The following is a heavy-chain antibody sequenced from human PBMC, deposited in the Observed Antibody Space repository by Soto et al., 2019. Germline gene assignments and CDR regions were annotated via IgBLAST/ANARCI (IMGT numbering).Heavy chain of an antibody. CDR3: ARDFGHGYYLDY. J-gene: IGHJ4*02. V-gene: IGHV3-48*02. CDR2: ITDSSDTV. D-gene: IGHD3-3*01. Sequence: HPGGSLRLSCVASGLSFSNYNMNWVRQAPGKGLEWVSYITDSSDTVHYADSVRGRFTISRDNAESSLYLQMNSLRDEDTAVYFCARDFGHGYYLDYWGRGTLVTVSS. CDR1: GLSFSNYN.